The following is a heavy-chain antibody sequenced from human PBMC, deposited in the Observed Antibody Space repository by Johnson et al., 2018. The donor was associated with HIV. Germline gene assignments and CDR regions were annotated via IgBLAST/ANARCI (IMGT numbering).Heavy chain of an antibody. D-gene: IGHD4-23*01. J-gene: IGHJ3*02. Sequence: VQLVESGGGVVRPGGSLRLSCAASGFKFDNYGMTWIRQAPGKGLEWLSGVNWNGGNTGYADSVQGRFTISRDNSKNTLYLHMNSLRAEDTAVYYCASSSTVVTPHDIWGQGTMVTVAS. CDR1: GFKFDNYG. CDR3: ASSSTVVTPHDI. V-gene: IGHV3-20*04. CDR2: VNWNGGNT.